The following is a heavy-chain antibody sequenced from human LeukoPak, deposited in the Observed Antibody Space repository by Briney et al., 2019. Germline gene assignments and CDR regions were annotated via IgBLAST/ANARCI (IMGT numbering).Heavy chain of an antibody. CDR1: GYTFTSYG. CDR2: ISAYNGNT. D-gene: IGHD6-13*01. J-gene: IGHJ6*02. V-gene: IGHV1-18*01. Sequence: GASVKVSCKASGYTFTSYGISWVRQAPGQGLEWMEWISAYNGNTNYAQKLQGRVTMTTDTSTSTAYMELRSLRSDDTAVYYCARGPRYSSSWYYYYGMDVWGQGTTVTVSS. CDR3: ARGPRYSSSWYYYYGMDV.